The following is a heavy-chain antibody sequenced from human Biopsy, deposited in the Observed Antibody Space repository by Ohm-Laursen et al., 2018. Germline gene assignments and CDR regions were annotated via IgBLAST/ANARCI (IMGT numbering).Heavy chain of an antibody. D-gene: IGHD6-19*01. V-gene: IGHV1-46*01. CDR3: ARNTGWYGDLYYFDY. J-gene: IGHJ4*02. CDR1: GYSFTSYY. Sequence: GSSVKVSCNASGYSFTSYYMHWVRQAPGQGLEWMGMINPSGSTTSYPQIFQGRVTMTRDTSKSTVYMELSSLRSADTAVYFCARNTGWYGDLYYFDYWGQGTLATVSS. CDR2: INPSGSTT.